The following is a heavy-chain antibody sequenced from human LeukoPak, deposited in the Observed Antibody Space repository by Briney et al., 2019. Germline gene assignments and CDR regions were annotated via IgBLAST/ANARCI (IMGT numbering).Heavy chain of an antibody. CDR1: GGSFSGYY. CDR2: INHSGST. D-gene: IGHD5-12*01. Sequence: SETLSLTCAVYGGSFSGYYWSWIRQPPGKGLEWIGEINHSGSTNYNPSLKSRVTISVDTSKNQFSLKLSSVTAADTAVYYCARDSGGYDSDYWGQGTLVTVSS. J-gene: IGHJ4*02. V-gene: IGHV4-34*01. CDR3: ARDSGGYDSDY.